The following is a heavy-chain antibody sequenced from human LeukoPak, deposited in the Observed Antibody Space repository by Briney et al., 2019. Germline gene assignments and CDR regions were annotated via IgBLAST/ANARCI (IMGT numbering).Heavy chain of an antibody. D-gene: IGHD5-12*01. CDR1: GGTFSSYD. Sequence: SVKVSCKASGGTFSSYDISWVRQAPGQGLEWMGGIMPMFGTANYAQKFQGRVTITADESTSTAYMELRSLRSDDTAVYYCARALLGKGYSGYGSWFDPWGQGTLVTVSS. J-gene: IGHJ5*02. CDR3: ARALLGKGYSGYGSWFDP. V-gene: IGHV1-69*13. CDR2: IMPMFGTA.